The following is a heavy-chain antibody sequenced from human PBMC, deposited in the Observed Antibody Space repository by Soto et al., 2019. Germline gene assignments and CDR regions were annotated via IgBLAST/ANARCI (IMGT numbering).Heavy chain of an antibody. CDR2: ISYDGSNK. CDR3: AKDNIPYSSYYYYGMDV. Sequence: SLRLSCAASGFTFSSYGMHWVRQAPGKGLEWVAVISYDGSNKYYADSVKGRFTISRDNSKNTLYLQMNSLRAEDTAVYYCAKDNIPYSSYYYYGMDVWGQGTTVTVSS. CDR1: GFTFSSYG. D-gene: IGHD6-19*01. J-gene: IGHJ6*02. V-gene: IGHV3-30*18.